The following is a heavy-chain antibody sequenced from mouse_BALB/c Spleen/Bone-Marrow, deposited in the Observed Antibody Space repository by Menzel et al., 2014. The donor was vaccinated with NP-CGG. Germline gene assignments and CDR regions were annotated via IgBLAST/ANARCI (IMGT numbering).Heavy chain of an antibody. CDR2: INPSNGRT. Sequence: QVQLQQPGAELVKPGASVKLSCKASGYTFTSYWMHWVKQRPGQGLEWIGEINPSNGRTNYNEKFKGKATLTSDKSSSTAYMELSSLTSEDSAVYYCARGGYGNVYYAMDYWGQGTSVTVSS. D-gene: IGHD2-10*02. CDR3: ARGGYGNVYYAMDY. CDR1: GYTFTSYW. J-gene: IGHJ4*01. V-gene: IGHV1S81*02.